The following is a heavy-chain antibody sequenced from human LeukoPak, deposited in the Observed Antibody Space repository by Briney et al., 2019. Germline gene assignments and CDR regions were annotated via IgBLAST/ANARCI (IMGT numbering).Heavy chain of an antibody. CDR2: IYYSGST. J-gene: IGHJ4*02. CDR1: GGSISSDTYS. D-gene: IGHD3-22*01. CDR3: TRVQVPEAYDSSGYYWDY. Sequence: PSETLSLTCTVSGGSISSDTYSWGWIRQPPGRGLEWIGSIYYSGSTYYTPSLKSRVTISIDTSKTQFSLKLSSVTAADTAVYYCTRVQVPEAYDSSGYYWDYWGQGTLVTVSS. V-gene: IGHV4-39*07.